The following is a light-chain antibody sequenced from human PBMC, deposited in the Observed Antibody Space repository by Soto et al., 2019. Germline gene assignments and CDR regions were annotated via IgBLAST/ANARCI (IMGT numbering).Light chain of an antibody. CDR2: GAS. V-gene: IGKV3-15*01. J-gene: IGKJ5*01. CDR3: QQYNNWTLA. Sequence: EILMKQPPATLPGSPGERATLSCRASQSVSSNLAWYQQKPGQARRLLIYGASTRATGIPARFSGSGSGTEFTLTISSLQSEELAVYDCQQYNNWTLAVGQGTQVEIK. CDR1: QSVSSN.